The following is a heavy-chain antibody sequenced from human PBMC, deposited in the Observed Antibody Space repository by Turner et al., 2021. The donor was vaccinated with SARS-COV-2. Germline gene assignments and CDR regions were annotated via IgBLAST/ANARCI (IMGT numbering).Heavy chain of an antibody. CDR3: VKDISEYGYGFDGLAV. CDR1: GFIFSKFA. Sequence: QVQLVEPGGDVVQPGRSLRLSCAASGFIFSKFAMHWVRQAPGKGLEGVAVMSFPGSNKYYADSVKGRFTISRDNSKNTLYLQMNSLRPEDTAVYYCVKDISEYGYGFDGLAVWGQGTTVTVSS. J-gene: IGHJ6*02. V-gene: IGHV3-30-3*02. D-gene: IGHD5-18*01. CDR2: MSFPGSNK.